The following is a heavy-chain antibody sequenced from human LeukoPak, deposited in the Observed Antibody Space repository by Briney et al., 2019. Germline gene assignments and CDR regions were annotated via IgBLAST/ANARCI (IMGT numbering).Heavy chain of an antibody. CDR2: IYYSGNT. J-gene: IGHJ4*02. D-gene: IGHD3-3*01. V-gene: IGHV4-39*01. Sequence: SETLSLTCAVSGDSISTSNSYWGWIRRPPGKGPEWVGSIYYSGNTYYNPSLKSRVTISVDTSKNQFSLKLTSVTAADTAVYYCARQTGVGLFILPGGQGTLVTVSS. CDR1: GDSISTSNSY. CDR3: ARQTGVGLFILP.